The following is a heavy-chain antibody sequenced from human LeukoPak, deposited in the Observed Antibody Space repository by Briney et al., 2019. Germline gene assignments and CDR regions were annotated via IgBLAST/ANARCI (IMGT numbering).Heavy chain of an antibody. CDR1: GFTFSSYW. CDR2: IKQDGSEK. V-gene: IGHV3-7*01. D-gene: IGHD3-3*01. Sequence: PGGSLRLSCAASGFTFSSYWMSWVRQAPGKGLEWVANIKQDGSEKYYVDSVKGRFTISRDNAKNSLYLQMNSLRAEDTAVYYCARSELRFLEWLPTDGMDVWGQGTTVTVSS. J-gene: IGHJ6*02. CDR3: ARSELRFLEWLPTDGMDV.